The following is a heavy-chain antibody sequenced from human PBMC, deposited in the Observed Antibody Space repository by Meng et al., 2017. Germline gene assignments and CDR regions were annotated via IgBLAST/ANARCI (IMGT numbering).Heavy chain of an antibody. J-gene: IGHJ4*02. CDR3: ARGVNYGDVVY. D-gene: IGHD4-17*01. CDR1: GGSFSSYA. Sequence: VPRGAGGKKAGSSVKVAGKASGGSFSSYAISWVRQAPGQGLEWMGGIIPIFGTANHAQKLQGRVTITTDESTSTAYMELSSLRSEDTAVYYCARGVNYGDVVYWGQGTLVTVSS. CDR2: IIPIFGTA. V-gene: IGHV1-69*05.